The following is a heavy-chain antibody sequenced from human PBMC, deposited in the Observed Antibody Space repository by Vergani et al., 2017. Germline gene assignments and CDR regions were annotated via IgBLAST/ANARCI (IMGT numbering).Heavy chain of an antibody. CDR3: ARDPLLFTDGMDV. Sequence: VQLLESGGGLVQPGGSLRLSCAASGFTFSSYAMHWVRQAPGKGLEWVAVISYDGSNKYYADSVKGRFTISRDNSKNTLYLQMNSLRAEDTAVYYCARDPLLFTDGMDVWGQGTTVTVSS. J-gene: IGHJ6*02. V-gene: IGHV3-30-3*01. CDR1: GFTFSSYA. D-gene: IGHD2/OR15-2a*01. CDR2: ISYDGSNK.